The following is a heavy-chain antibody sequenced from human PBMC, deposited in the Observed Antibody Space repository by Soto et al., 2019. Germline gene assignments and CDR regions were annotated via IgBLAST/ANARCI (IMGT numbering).Heavy chain of an antibody. D-gene: IGHD4-17*01. J-gene: IGHJ4*02. V-gene: IGHV1-18*01. Sequence: QVQLVQSGAEVKKPGASVKVSCKASGYTFTSYGISWVRQAPGQGLEWMGWISAYNGNTNYAQKLQGRVTMTTDTSTSSAYMELRSLRSDDTAVYYCARGPPTVVTVTGGVWYFDYWGQGTLVTVSS. CDR2: ISAYNGNT. CDR1: GYTFTSYG. CDR3: ARGPPTVVTVTGGVWYFDY.